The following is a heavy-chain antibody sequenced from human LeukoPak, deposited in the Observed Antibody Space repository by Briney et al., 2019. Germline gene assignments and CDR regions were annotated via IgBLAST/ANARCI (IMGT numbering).Heavy chain of an antibody. J-gene: IGHJ4*02. D-gene: IGHD2-2*02. CDR3: ARGNAGYIDY. Sequence: SQTLSLTCAISGDSVSRNSAAWNWIRQSPSRGLEWLGRTYYRFKWYSDYAVSVKSRININPDTSKNQFSLQLNSVTPEDTAVYFRARGNAGYIDYWGQGTLVTVSS. CDR1: GDSVSRNSAA. CDR2: TYYRFKWYS. V-gene: IGHV6-1*01.